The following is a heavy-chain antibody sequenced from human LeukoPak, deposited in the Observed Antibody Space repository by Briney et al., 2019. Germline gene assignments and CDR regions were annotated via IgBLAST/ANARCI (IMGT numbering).Heavy chain of an antibody. D-gene: IGHD3-10*01. V-gene: IGHV3-23*01. CDR2: IGSGSGGTT. Sequence: GGSLRLSCAASGFTFSSYAMRWVRQAPGKGLEWVSAIGSGSGGTTIYADSVKGRFTISRDNSKNTLYLQMNSLRAEDTAVYYCAKDRPNYYGSGSYYPSSIFDYWGQGTLVTVSS. CDR1: GFTFSSYA. CDR3: AKDRPNYYGSGSYYPSSIFDY. J-gene: IGHJ4*02.